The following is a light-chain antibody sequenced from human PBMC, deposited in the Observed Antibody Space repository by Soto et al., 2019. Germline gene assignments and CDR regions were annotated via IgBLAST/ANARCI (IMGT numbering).Light chain of an antibody. CDR2: GAT. J-gene: IGKJ1*01. CDR3: QQYRSWPRT. CDR1: QNVFSD. V-gene: IGKV3-15*01. Sequence: EILLTQSPATLSVSPGETATLSCRASQNVFSDLAWYQQKPGQAPRLLVYGATTRATDAPAKFRGRGSGTEFSLTNSSLQSEDSATYYCQQYRSWPRTFGQGSRVEI.